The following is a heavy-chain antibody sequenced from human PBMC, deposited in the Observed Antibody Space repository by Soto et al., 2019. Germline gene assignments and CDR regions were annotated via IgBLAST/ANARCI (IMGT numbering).Heavy chain of an antibody. V-gene: IGHV1-18*01. D-gene: IGHD3-3*02. J-gene: IGHJ4*02. CDR3: ARHNLALASFDY. Sequence: ASVKVSCKASGYSFSNYGISWVRQAPGQGLEWMGWISGYNGDTNNAQNLQGRVTMTTDASTSTAYMELRSLRSDDTAMYYCARHNLALASFDYWGQGTMVTSPQ. CDR1: GYSFSNYG. CDR2: ISGYNGDT.